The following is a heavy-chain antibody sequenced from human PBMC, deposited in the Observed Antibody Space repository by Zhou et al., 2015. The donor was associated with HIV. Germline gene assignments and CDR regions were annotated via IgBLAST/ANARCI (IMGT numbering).Heavy chain of an antibody. CDR3: ARRRRSGGDILTGSLNWYFDL. V-gene: IGHV1-69*12. CDR2: IIPIFGTA. J-gene: IGHJ2*01. Sequence: QVQLVQSGAEVKKPGSSVKVSCKASGGTFSSYAISWVRQAPGQGLEWMGGIIPIFGTANYAQKFQGRVTITADESTSTAYMELSSLRSEDTAVYYCARRRRSGGDILTGSLNWYFDLWGRGTLVTVSS. D-gene: IGHD3-9*01. CDR1: GGTFSSYA.